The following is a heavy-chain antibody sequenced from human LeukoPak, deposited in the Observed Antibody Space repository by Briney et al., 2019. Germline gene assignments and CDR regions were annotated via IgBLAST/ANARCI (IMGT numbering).Heavy chain of an antibody. V-gene: IGHV4-34*01. CDR2: IYYSGST. Sequence: SETLSLTCAVYGGSFSGYYWSWIRQPPGKGLEWIGSIYYSGSTYYNPSLKSRVTISVDTSKNQFSLKLSSVTAADTAVYYCARRSITMVRGVIINPPGFDPWGQGTLVTVSS. CDR1: GGSFSGYY. D-gene: IGHD3-10*01. CDR3: ARRSITMVRGVIINPPGFDP. J-gene: IGHJ5*02.